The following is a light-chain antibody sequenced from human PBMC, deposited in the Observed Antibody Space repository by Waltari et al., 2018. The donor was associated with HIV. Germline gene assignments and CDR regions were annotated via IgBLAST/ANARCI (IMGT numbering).Light chain of an antibody. V-gene: IGKV2-30*02. CDR3: MQGTHWPMYT. CDR1: QSLVHSDGNTY. CDR2: KVS. J-gene: IGKJ2*01. Sequence: DVVMTQSPLSLPVTLGQSASISCRSGQSLVHSDGNTYLSWFQQSPGQSPRRLMYKVSNRDAGVPDRFSGSGSGTDFKLQINRGEAEDVARYYCMQGTHWPMYTFGQGTKLEIK.